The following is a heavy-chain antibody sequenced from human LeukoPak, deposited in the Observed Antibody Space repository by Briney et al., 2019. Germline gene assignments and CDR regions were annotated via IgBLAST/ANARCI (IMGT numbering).Heavy chain of an antibody. D-gene: IGHD1-1*01. J-gene: IGHJ2*01. CDR1: GYSISSGYY. V-gene: IGHV4-38-2*02. Sequence: SETLSLTCTVSGYSISSGYYWGWIRQPPGKGLEWIGSIYHSGSTYYNPSLKSRVTISVDTSKNQFSLKLSSVTAADTAVYYCARLDDSPGYFDLWGRGTLVTVSS. CDR2: IYHSGST. CDR3: ARLDDSPGYFDL.